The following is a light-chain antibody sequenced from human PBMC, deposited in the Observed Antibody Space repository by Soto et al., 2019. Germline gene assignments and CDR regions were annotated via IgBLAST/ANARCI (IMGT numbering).Light chain of an antibody. V-gene: IGLV2-14*01. Sequence: QSALTQPASVSGSPGQSITISCTGTSSDVGGYNYVSWYQQHPGKAPKLIIYEVSNRPSGVSNRFSGSKSGNTASLTISGLQAEDEADYYCSSYTSSSTYILFGGGTKVTVL. CDR2: EVS. J-gene: IGLJ2*01. CDR3: SSYTSSSTYIL. CDR1: SSDVGGYNY.